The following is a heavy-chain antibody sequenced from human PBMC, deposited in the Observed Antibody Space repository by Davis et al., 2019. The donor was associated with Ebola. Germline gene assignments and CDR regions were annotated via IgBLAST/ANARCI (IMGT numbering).Heavy chain of an antibody. J-gene: IGHJ6*02. CDR3: ARWGRDGRGYYYYYGMDV. CDR1: GGTFSSYA. V-gene: IGHV1-69*04. Sequence: AASVKVSCKASGGTFSSYAISWVRQAPGQGLEWMGRIIPILGIANYAQKFQGRVTITADESTSTAYMELSSLRSEDTAVYYCARWGRDGRGYYYYYGMDVWGQGTTVTVSS. CDR2: IIPILGIA. D-gene: IGHD3-16*01.